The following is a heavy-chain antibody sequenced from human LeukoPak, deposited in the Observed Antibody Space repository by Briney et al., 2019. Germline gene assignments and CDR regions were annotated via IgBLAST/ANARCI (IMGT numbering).Heavy chain of an antibody. CDR1: GGSISSYY. CDR2: IYYSGST. J-gene: IGHJ5*02. Sequence: SQTLSLTCTVSGGSISSYYWSWIRQPPGKGLEWIGYIYYSGSTNYNPSLKSRVTISVDTSKNQFSLKLSSVTAADTAVYYCARDSGTTGEVKFDPWGQGTLVTVSS. D-gene: IGHD3-10*01. CDR3: ARDSGTTGEVKFDP. V-gene: IGHV4-59*12.